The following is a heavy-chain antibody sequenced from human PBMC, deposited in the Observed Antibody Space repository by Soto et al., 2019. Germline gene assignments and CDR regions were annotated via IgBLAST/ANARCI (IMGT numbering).Heavy chain of an antibody. Sequence: QSVGSLRLSCAASGFTFSNYWMHWVRQSPGKGLVWVSRINSDETITSYADSVKGRFTISRDNAKNTLYLQMSSLRVEDTALYYCVCFECGRTAVVTAMEANGYWGQGTLVTVSS. CDR3: VCFECGRTAVVTAMEANGY. J-gene: IGHJ4*02. D-gene: IGHD2-21*02. V-gene: IGHV3-74*01. CDR2: INSDETIT. CDR1: GFTFSNYW.